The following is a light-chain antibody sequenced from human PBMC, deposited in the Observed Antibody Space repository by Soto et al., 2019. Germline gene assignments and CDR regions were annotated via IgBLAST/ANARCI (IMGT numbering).Light chain of an antibody. Sequence: DIVMTQSPDSLAVSLGERATINCKSSQSVLYSYNDKNYIAWYQQKPGQPPKLLIAWASTRESGVPDRFSGSGSGTDFTLTISSLQAEDVAVYYCQQYYTTPPWTFGQGTKVEIK. CDR2: WAS. V-gene: IGKV4-1*01. CDR1: QSVLYSYNDKNY. CDR3: QQYYTTPPWT. J-gene: IGKJ1*01.